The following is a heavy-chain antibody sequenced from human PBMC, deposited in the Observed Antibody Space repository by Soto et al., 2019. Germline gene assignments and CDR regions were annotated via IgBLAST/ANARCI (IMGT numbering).Heavy chain of an antibody. D-gene: IGHD2-8*01. CDR2: ISYDGSDK. CDR1: GFTFSSYG. J-gene: IGHJ6*02. Sequence: GESLKISCAASGFTFSSYGIHWVRQAPGKGLEWVAVISYDGSDKSYADSVKGRFTISRDNSKNTLYLQMNSLRAEDTAMYYCAKARLIKPYYYYGLDVWGQGTTVTVSS. V-gene: IGHV3-30*18. CDR3: AKARLIKPYYYYGLDV.